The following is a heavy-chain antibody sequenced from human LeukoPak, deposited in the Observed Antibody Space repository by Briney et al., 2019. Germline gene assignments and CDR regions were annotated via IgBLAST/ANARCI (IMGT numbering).Heavy chain of an antibody. CDR3: ARGRWSATTASYYLDF. D-gene: IGHD5-24*01. CDR2: IIPIFGTA. V-gene: IGHV1-69*13. CDR1: GGTFSSYA. Sequence: SVKVSCKASGGTFSSYAISWVRQAPGQGLEWMGGIIPIFGTANYAQKFQGRVTITADESTSTAYMELSSLTSEDTAVYYCARGRWSATTASYYLDFWGQGTLVTVSS. J-gene: IGHJ4*02.